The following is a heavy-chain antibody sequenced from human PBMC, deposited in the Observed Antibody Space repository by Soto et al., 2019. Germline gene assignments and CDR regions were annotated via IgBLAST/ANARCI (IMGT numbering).Heavy chain of an antibody. Sequence: SETLSLTCAVSSGSISGNDWWSWVRQPPGKGLEWIGQIYHTGSTNYNPSLTSRVTISVDKSKNQFSLNLRSVTAADTAFYYCAKTRGYSYRYTLLDIRAQRTMVTVS. CDR3: AKTRGYSYRYTLLDI. D-gene: IGHD5-18*01. CDR2: IYHTGST. J-gene: IGHJ3*02. CDR1: SGSISGNDW. V-gene: IGHV4-4*02.